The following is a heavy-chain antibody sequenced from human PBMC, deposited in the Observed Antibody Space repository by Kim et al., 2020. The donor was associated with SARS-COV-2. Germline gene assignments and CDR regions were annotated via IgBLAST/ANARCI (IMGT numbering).Heavy chain of an antibody. Sequence: GGSLRLSCAASGFTFSSYGMHWVRQAPGKGLEWVAVIWYDGSNKYYADSVKGRFTISRDNSKNTLYLQMNSLRAEDTAVYYCARALSHYDFWSHSIDYWGQGTLVTVSS. D-gene: IGHD3-3*01. CDR1: GFTFSSYG. CDR3: ARALSHYDFWSHSIDY. CDR2: IWYDGSNK. V-gene: IGHV3-33*01. J-gene: IGHJ4*02.